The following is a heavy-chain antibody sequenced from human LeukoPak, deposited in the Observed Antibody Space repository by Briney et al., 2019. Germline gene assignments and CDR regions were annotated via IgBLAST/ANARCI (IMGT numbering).Heavy chain of an antibody. V-gene: IGHV3-23*01. J-gene: IGHJ4*02. D-gene: IGHD1-26*01. CDR1: GFTFSSYA. Sequence: GGSLRLPCAVSGFTFSSYAMSWVRQAPGKGLEWVSTVSGSGGSTYYADSVKGRFTISRDNSTNTVYLQMNSLRAEDTAVYYCAKEGYSGSYPGYFDYWGQGTLVTVSS. CDR2: VSGSGGST. CDR3: AKEGYSGSYPGYFDY.